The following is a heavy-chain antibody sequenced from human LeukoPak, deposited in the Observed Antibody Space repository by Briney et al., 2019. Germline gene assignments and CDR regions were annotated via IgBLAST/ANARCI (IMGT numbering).Heavy chain of an antibody. CDR1: GGSFSGYY. CDR3: ARDRYYASGSKKYFDY. J-gene: IGHJ4*02. CDR2: INHSGGT. V-gene: IGHV4-34*01. D-gene: IGHD3-10*01. Sequence: TPSETLSLTCAVYGGSFSGYYWSWIRQSPGKGLEWIGEINHSGGTNYNPSLKSRLTISLDTSKNQISLNVKFVTAADTALYYCARDRYYASGSKKYFDYWGQGTLVTVAS.